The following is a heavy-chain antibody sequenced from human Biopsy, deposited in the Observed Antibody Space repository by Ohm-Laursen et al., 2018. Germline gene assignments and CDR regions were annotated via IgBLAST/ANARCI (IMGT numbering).Heavy chain of an antibody. J-gene: IGHJ3*01. D-gene: IGHD3-16*01. Sequence: AASVKASCKSSGYAVNDYFLHWLRQAPGQGPEWNGWISPNSGGTNYAQKFQGRVTMTTDTSTSTVYLELRRLISDDTAVYYCARDIMNRIAGLVARSDVFDVWGQGTLVTVSS. V-gene: IGHV1-2*02. CDR3: ARDIMNRIAGLVARSDVFDV. CDR2: ISPNSGGT. CDR1: GYAVNDYF.